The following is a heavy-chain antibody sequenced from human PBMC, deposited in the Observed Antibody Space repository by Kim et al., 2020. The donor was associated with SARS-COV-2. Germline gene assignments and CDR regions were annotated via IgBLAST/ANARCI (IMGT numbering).Heavy chain of an antibody. V-gene: IGHV3-30*01. J-gene: IGHJ4*02. D-gene: IGHD6-19*01. Sequence: DSVKGRFTISRDNSKNTLYLQMNSLRAEDTAVYYCARDSWQWLAVYYFDYWGQGTLVTVSS. CDR3: ARDSWQWLAVYYFDY.